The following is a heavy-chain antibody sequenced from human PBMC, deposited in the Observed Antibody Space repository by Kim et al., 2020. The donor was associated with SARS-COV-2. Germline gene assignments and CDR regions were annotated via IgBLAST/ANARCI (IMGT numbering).Heavy chain of an antibody. CDR3: AKASYYDFWSGHAGYYFDY. Sequence: RFTISRDNSKNTLYLQMNSLRAEDTAVYYCAKASYYDFWSGHAGYYFDYWGQGTLVTVSS. J-gene: IGHJ4*02. V-gene: IGHV3-30*02. D-gene: IGHD3-3*01.